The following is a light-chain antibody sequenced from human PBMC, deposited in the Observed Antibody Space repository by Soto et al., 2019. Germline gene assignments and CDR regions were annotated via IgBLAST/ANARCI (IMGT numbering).Light chain of an antibody. V-gene: IGLV2-11*01. CDR2: DVT. Sequence: QPVLTQPRSVSGSPGQSVTISCTGTTSDVGGYNFVSWYQQHPSKAPKLMIYDVTKRPSGVPDRFSGSKSGSTASLTITGLEAEDEADYYCCSYAGSYSYIFGIGTKVTVL. J-gene: IGLJ1*01. CDR3: CSYAGSYSYI. CDR1: TSDVGGYNF.